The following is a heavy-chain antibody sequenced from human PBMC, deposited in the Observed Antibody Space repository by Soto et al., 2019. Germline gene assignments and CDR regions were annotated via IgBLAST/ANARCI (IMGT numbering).Heavy chain of an antibody. V-gene: IGHV4-61*01. CDR1: GGSVSSGSYY. D-gene: IGHD4-17*01. CDR3: ARVTTVTTGFGFDP. Sequence: SETLSLACTVSGGSVSSGSYYWSWFRQTPGKGLEWLGYIYYSGTTNYNPSLKSRVTISVDTSKNQFSLKLSSVTAADTAVYYCARVTTVTTGFGFDPWGQGTLVTVSS. CDR2: IYYSGTT. J-gene: IGHJ5*02.